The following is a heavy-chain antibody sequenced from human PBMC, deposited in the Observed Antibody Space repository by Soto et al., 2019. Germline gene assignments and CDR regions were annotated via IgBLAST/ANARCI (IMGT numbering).Heavy chain of an antibody. D-gene: IGHD2-2*01. CDR1: CGSISSCDYY. CDR3: AIGGACSSTSCPKDYYYFDF. V-gene: IGHV4-30-4*01. Sequence: SETLSLTCTVSCGSISSCDYYWSWIRQPPGKGLEWIGYIYYSGSTYYNPSLKSRVTISVDTSKNQFSLKLSSVTAADTAVYYCAIGGACSSTSCPKDYYYFDFWGPGALVTVSS. J-gene: IGHJ4*02. CDR2: IYYSGST.